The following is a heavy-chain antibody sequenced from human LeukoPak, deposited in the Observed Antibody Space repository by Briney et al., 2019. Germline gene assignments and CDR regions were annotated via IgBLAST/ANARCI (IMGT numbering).Heavy chain of an antibody. CDR3: ARQGPVEGRQPLPTYYYYGMDV. CDR2: IFSSGST. J-gene: IGHJ6*02. CDR1: GGSISSGNYY. V-gene: IGHV4-30-4*01. D-gene: IGHD1-14*01. Sequence: RASQTLSLTCTVAGGSISSGNYYWTFIRQPPGGGLECIGYIFSSGSTYYSPSLKSRVTISLDTSKNQFSLKLSSVTAADTAVYYCARQGPVEGRQPLPTYYYYGMDVWGQGTTVTVSS.